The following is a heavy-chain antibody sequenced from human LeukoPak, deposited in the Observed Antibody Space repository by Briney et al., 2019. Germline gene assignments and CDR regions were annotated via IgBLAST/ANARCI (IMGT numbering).Heavy chain of an antibody. CDR2: INPNSGGT. CDR1: GYTFTGYY. J-gene: IGHJ4*02. CDR3: ARESDSSSWYDY. D-gene: IGHD6-13*01. Sequence: ASVKVSCKASGYTFTGYYMHWVRQAPGQGLEWMGCINPNSGGTNYAQKFQGWVTMTRDTSISTAYMELSRVRSDDTAVYYCARESDSSSWYDYWGQGTLVTVSS. V-gene: IGHV1-2*04.